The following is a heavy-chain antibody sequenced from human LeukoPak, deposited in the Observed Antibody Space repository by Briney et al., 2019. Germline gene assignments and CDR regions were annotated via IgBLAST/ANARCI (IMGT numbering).Heavy chain of an antibody. J-gene: IGHJ4*02. CDR3: ARRSGYYPEDY. V-gene: IGHV1-69*04. CDR1: GGTLRSYA. CDR2: IIPILGIA. D-gene: IGHD3-22*01. Sequence: ASVKVSCKASGGTLRSYAISWVRQAPGQGLEWMGRIIPILGIANYAQKFQGRVTITADKSTSTAYMELSSLRSEDTAVYYCARRSGYYPEDYWGQGTLVTVSS.